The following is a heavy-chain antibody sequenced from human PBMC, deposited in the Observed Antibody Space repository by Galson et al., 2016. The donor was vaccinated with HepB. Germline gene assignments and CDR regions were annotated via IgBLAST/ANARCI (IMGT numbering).Heavy chain of an antibody. CDR2: IGPGSGDT. CDR3: ARSTGFGIRIDY. Sequence: SVKVSCKASGYSFTGYFLNWVQQAPGQGLEWMGWIGPGSGDTKYAQKFQGRVTITRDRSISTVTMELNRLRSDDTAVYYCARSTGFGIRIDYWGQGTQVTVSS. J-gene: IGHJ4*02. V-gene: IGHV1-2*02. CDR1: GYSFTGYF. D-gene: IGHD3-10*01.